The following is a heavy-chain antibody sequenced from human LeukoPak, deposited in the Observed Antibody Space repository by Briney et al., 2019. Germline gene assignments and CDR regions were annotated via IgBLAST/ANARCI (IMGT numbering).Heavy chain of an antibody. CDR1: GFTFSTYV. D-gene: IGHD3-9*01. CDR2: ISSSSSYI. J-gene: IGHJ3*02. Sequence: GGSLRLSCAASGFTFSTYVMNWFRQAPGKGLEWVSSISSSSSYIYYADSVKGRFTISRDNAKNSLHLQMNSLRAEDTAVYYCARDTYDILTGYYKLAFDIWGQGTMVTISS. CDR3: ARDTYDILTGYYKLAFDI. V-gene: IGHV3-21*06.